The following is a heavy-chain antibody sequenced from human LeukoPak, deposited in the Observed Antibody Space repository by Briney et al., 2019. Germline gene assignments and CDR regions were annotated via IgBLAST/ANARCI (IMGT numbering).Heavy chain of an antibody. CDR2: ISWSSGSI. CDR1: GFTFDDYA. V-gene: IGHV3-9*01. D-gene: IGHD3-10*01. CDR3: AKGGGLWFGELSRFDY. J-gene: IGHJ4*02. Sequence: QPGGSLRLSCAASGFTFDDYAMHWVRQAPGKGLEWVSGISWSSGSIGYADSVKGRFTISRDNAKNSLYLQMNSLRAEDTALYYCAKGGGLWFGELSRFDYWGQGTLVTVSS.